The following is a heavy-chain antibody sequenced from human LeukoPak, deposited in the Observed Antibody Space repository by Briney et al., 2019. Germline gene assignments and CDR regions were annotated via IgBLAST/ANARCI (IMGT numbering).Heavy chain of an antibody. CDR2: ISSSSSYI. V-gene: IGHV3-21*01. Sequence: GGSLRLSCAASGFTFSSYSMNWVRQAPGKGLEWVSSISSSSSYIYYADSVKGRFTISRDNAKNSLYLQMNSLRAEDTAVYYCASHPEGGSSPLLRSYHPWGQGTLVTVSS. D-gene: IGHD6-13*01. CDR1: GFTFSSYS. CDR3: ASHPEGGSSPLLRSYHP. J-gene: IGHJ5*02.